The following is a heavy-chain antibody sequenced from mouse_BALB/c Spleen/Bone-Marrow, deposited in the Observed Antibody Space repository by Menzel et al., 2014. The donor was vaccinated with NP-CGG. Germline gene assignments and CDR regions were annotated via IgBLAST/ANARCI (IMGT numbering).Heavy chain of an antibody. CDR2: IWSDGST. V-gene: IGHV2-6-1*01. J-gene: IGHJ4*01. CDR1: GFSLTSYG. Sequence: QVQLKESGPGLVAPSQSLSITCTISGFSLTSYGVHWVRQPPGKGLEWLVVIWSDGSTTYNSALKSRLSISKDNSKSXVFLKMNILQTDDTAMYYCARRGSFYAMDYWGQGTSVTVSS. CDR3: ARRGSFYAMDY.